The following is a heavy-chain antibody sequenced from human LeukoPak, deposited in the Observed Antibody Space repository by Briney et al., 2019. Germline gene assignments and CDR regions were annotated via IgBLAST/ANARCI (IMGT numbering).Heavy chain of an antibody. J-gene: IGHJ4*02. Sequence: GGSLRLSCAASGFTFSSYGMHWVRQAPGKGLEWVAVISYDGSNKYYADSVKGRFTISRDNSKNTLYLQMNSLRAEDTAVYYCAKDLDIVVVVAATLGPLDYWGQGTLVTVSS. V-gene: IGHV3-30*18. CDR3: AKDLDIVVVVAATLGPLDY. CDR2: ISYDGSNK. D-gene: IGHD2-15*01. CDR1: GFTFSSYG.